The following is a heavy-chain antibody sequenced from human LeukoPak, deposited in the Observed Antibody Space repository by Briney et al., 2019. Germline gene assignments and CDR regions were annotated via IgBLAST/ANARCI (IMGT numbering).Heavy chain of an antibody. D-gene: IGHD5-12*01. V-gene: IGHV3-9*01. CDR2: IGWNKDKI. CDR3: AKAKRNSDYLFDY. CDR1: GLTFDDYV. J-gene: IGHJ4*02. Sequence: GRSLRLSCAASGLTFDDYVMHWVRQAPGKGLEWVSSIGWNKDKILYADSLKGRFTISRDNARRSLFLQMDSLRAEDTAFYYCAKAKRNSDYLFDYWGQGTLVAVSS.